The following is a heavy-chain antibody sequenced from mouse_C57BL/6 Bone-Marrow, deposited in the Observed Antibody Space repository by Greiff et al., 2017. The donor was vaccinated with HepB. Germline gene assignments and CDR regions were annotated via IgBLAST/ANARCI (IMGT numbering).Heavy chain of an antibody. D-gene: IGHD2-4*01. Sequence: DVKLVESGGGLVQSGRSLRLSCATSGFTFSDFYMEWVRQAPGKGLEWIAASRNKANDYTTEYSASVKGRFIVSRDTSQSILYLQMNALRAEDTAIYYCARDADDYDGAWFAYWGQGTLVTVSA. J-gene: IGHJ3*01. CDR3: ARDADDYDGAWFAY. CDR1: GFTFSDFY. V-gene: IGHV7-1*01. CDR2: SRNKANDYTT.